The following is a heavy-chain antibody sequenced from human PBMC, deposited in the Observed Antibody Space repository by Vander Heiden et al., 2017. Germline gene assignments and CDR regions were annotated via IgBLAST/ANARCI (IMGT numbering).Heavy chain of an antibody. D-gene: IGHD1-26*01. CDR1: GFTFSSYD. CDR2: IGTAGDT. Sequence: EVQLVESGGGLVQPGGSLRLSCAASGFTFSSYDMHWVRQATGKGLEWVSAIGTAGDTYYPGSVKGRFTISRENAKNSLYLQMNSLRAGDTAVYYCARDGIVAGAFDIWGQGTMVTDSS. CDR3: ARDGIVAGAFDI. V-gene: IGHV3-13*01. J-gene: IGHJ3*02.